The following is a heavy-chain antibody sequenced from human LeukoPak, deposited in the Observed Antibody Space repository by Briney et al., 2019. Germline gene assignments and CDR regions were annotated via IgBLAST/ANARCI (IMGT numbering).Heavy chain of an antibody. V-gene: IGHV3-23*01. Sequence: GGSLRLSCAASGFTFSSYAMSWVRQAPGKGLEWVSAISGSGGSTYYADSVKGRFTISRDNSKNTLYLQMNSLRAEDTAVYYCARHGGGSSPTRWGYDLGTVDYWGQGTLVTVSS. CDR1: GFTFSSYA. D-gene: IGHD5-12*01. CDR3: ARHGGGSSPTRWGYDLGTVDY. CDR2: ISGSGGST. J-gene: IGHJ4*02.